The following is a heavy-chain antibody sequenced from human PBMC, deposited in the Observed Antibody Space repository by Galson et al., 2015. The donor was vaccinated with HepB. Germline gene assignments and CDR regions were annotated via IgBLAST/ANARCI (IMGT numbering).Heavy chain of an antibody. CDR1: GFTFSSYA. CDR3: AKDRWRLIAARPPQPDY. J-gene: IGHJ4*02. Sequence: SLRLSCAASGFTFSSYAMSWVRQAPGKGLEWVSAISGSGGSTYYADSVKGRFTISRDNSKNTLYLQMNSLRAEDTAVYYCAKDRWRLIAARPPQPDYWGQGTLVTVSS. V-gene: IGHV3-23*01. D-gene: IGHD6-6*01. CDR2: ISGSGGST.